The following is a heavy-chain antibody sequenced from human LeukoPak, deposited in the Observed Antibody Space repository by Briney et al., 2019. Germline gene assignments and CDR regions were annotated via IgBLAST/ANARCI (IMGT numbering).Heavy chain of an antibody. CDR3: ASRNWG. Sequence: GGSLRLSGAASGFTFSTYAMTWVRQAPGKGLEWVSSISSSSTYIFYADSVKGRFTISRDNANHSVHLQMNSLRADDTAVYYCASRNWGWGQGTLVTVSS. CDR2: ISSSSTYI. D-gene: IGHD3-16*01. V-gene: IGHV3-21*01. J-gene: IGHJ4*02. CDR1: GFTFSTYA.